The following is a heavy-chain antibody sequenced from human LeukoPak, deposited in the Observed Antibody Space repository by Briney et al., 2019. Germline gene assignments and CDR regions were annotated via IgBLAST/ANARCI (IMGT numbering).Heavy chain of an antibody. Sequence: PSETLSLTCTVSGGSISSYYWSWIRQPPGKGLEWIGYIYYSGSTNYNPSLKSRVTISVDTSKNQFSLKLSSVTAADTAVYYCARVDDILTGHLDYWGQGTLVTVSS. J-gene: IGHJ4*02. CDR2: IYYSGST. CDR1: GGSISSYY. V-gene: IGHV4-59*01. CDR3: ARVDDILTGHLDY. D-gene: IGHD3-9*01.